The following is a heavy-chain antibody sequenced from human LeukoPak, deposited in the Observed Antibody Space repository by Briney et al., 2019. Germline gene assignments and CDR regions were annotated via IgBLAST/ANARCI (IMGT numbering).Heavy chain of an antibody. CDR1: GFTFSSYA. D-gene: IGHD2-8*01. J-gene: IGHJ4*02. Sequence: GGSLRLSRAASGFTFSSYAVSWVRQAPGKGLEWVSSISGSGGSTYSADSVKGRFTISRDNSKNTLYLQMNSLRAEDTALYYCAKDRSCTNDICHGELDYWGQGALVTVSS. CDR3: AKDRSCTNDICHGELDY. CDR2: ISGSGGST. V-gene: IGHV3-23*01.